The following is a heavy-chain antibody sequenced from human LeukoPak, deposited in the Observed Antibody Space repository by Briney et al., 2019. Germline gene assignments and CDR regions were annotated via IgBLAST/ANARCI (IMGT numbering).Heavy chain of an antibody. CDR1: GGTFSSYA. CDR2: IIPILGIA. V-gene: IGHV1-69*04. D-gene: IGHD4-17*01. CDR3: ARDGSNYGDYPD. Sequence: GASVKVSCKASGGTFSSYAISWVRQAPGQGLEWMGRIIPILGIANYAQKFQGRVTITADKSTSTAYMELSSLRSDDTAVYYCARDGSNYGDYPDWGQGTLVTVSS. J-gene: IGHJ4*02.